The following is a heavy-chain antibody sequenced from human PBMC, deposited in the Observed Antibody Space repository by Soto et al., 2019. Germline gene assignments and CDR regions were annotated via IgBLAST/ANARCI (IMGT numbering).Heavy chain of an antibody. CDR2: INHSGST. Sequence: SETLSLTCAVYGGSFSGYYWSWIRQPPGKGLEWIGEINHSGSTNYNPSLKSRVTISVDTSKNQFSLKLSSVTAADTAVYYCARAPPRGITAAGRNGMDVWGQGTTVTVSS. J-gene: IGHJ6*02. V-gene: IGHV4-34*01. CDR1: GGSFSGYY. CDR3: ARAPPRGITAAGRNGMDV. D-gene: IGHD1-20*01.